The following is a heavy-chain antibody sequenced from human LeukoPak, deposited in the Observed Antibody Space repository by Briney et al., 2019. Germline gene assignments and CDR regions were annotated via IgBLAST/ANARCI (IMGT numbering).Heavy chain of an antibody. J-gene: IGHJ4*02. CDR3: ARGVGLTQGGTFDY. CDR1: GYSISSGFY. Sequence: SETLTLTCTVSGYSISSGFYWGWIRQPPGKGLEWIGSIYHSGSTHYNSSLKSRVTISVDTSKNQLSLKLSSVTAADTAVYYCARGVGLTQGGTFDYWGQGTLVTVSS. D-gene: IGHD1-26*01. CDR2: IYHSGST. V-gene: IGHV4-38-2*02.